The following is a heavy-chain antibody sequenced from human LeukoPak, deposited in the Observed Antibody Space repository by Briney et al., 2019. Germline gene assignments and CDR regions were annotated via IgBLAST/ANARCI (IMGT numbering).Heavy chain of an antibody. Sequence: PSETLSLTCTVSGGSISSYYWSWIRQPPGKGLEWIGYIYYSGSTNYNPSLTSRVTISVDTSKNQFSLKLSSVTAADTAVYYCARVGWNYGFVDYWGQGTLVTVSS. J-gene: IGHJ4*02. CDR3: ARVGWNYGFVDY. CDR2: IYYSGST. CDR1: GGSISSYY. V-gene: IGHV4-59*01. D-gene: IGHD1-7*01.